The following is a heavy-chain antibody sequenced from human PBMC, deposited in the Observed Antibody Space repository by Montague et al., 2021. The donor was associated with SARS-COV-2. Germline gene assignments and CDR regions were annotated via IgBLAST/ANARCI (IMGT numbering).Heavy chain of an antibody. J-gene: IGHJ2*01. Sequence: SLRLSCAASGFTFSSYAMHRVRQAPGKGLEWVAVISYDGSNKYYADSVKGRFTISRDNSKNTLYLQMNSLRAEDTAVYYCARDLGGYFDLWGRGTLVTVSS. CDR1: GFTFSSYA. CDR2: ISYDGSNK. CDR3: ARDLGGYFDL. V-gene: IGHV3-30*04. D-gene: IGHD1-26*01.